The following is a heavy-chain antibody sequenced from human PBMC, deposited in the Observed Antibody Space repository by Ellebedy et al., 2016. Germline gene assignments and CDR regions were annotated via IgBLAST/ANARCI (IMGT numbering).Heavy chain of an antibody. J-gene: IGHJ6*03. Sequence: GESLKISCAASGFSFSSNSLNWVRQAPGKGLEWVSHIGSASSSTSYADSVKGRFTSSRDNAQNSLYLQMNSLRAEDTAVYYCARGYSSGYYYLMDVWGKGTTVTVSS. CDR2: IGSASSST. CDR3: ARGYSSGYYYLMDV. V-gene: IGHV3-48*04. CDR1: GFSFSSNS. D-gene: IGHD3-22*01.